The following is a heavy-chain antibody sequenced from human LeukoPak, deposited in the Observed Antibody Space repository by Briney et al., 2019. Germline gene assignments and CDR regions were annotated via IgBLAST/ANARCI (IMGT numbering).Heavy chain of an antibody. CDR2: IIPIFGTA. CDR1: GGTFSSYA. J-gene: IGHJ4*02. D-gene: IGHD5-24*01. Sequence: GSSVKVSCKASGGTFSSYAISWVRQAPGQGLEWMGGIIPIFGTANYAQKFQGRVTITADESTSTAYMELSSLRSEDMAVYYCARARAGVRWLPRGYFDYWGQGTLVTVSS. CDR3: ARARAGVRWLPRGYFDY. V-gene: IGHV1-69*01.